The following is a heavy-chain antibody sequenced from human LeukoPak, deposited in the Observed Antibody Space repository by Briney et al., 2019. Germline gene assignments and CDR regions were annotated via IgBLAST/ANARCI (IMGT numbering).Heavy chain of an antibody. V-gene: IGHV4-59*01. D-gene: IGHD1-26*01. CDR2: IYYSGST. CDR3: ARVGESPYYYYMDV. CDR1: GGSISSYY. J-gene: IGHJ6*03. Sequence: PSETLSLTCTVSGGSISSYYWSGIRQPPGKGLEWIGYIYYSGSTNYNPSLKSRVTISVDTSKNQFSLKLSSVTAADTAVYYCARVGESPYYYYMDVWGKGTTVTVSS.